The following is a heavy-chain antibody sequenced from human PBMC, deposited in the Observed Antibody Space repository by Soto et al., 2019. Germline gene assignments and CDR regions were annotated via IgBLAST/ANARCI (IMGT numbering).Heavy chain of an antibody. Sequence: SETLSLTCTVSGGSVSSGSYYWSWIRQPPGKGLEWIGYIYYSGSTNYNPSLKSRVTISVDTSKNQFSLKLSSVTAADTAVYYCARRGYEIGSGWYFDYWGQGTLVTVSS. CDR1: GGSVSSGSYY. CDR3: ARRGYEIGSGWYFDY. J-gene: IGHJ4*02. CDR2: IYYSGST. D-gene: IGHD6-19*01. V-gene: IGHV4-61*01.